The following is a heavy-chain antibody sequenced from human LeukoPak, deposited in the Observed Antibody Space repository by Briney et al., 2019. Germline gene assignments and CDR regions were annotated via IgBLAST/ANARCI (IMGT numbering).Heavy chain of an antibody. V-gene: IGHV3-30-3*01. J-gene: IGHJ4*02. Sequence: GRSLRLSCAASGFTFSSYAMHWVRQAPGKGLERVAVISYDGSNKYYADSVKGRFTISRDNSKNTLYLQMNSLRAEDTAVYYCARERDYDSSGYAFYFDYWGQGTLVTVSS. CDR1: GFTFSSYA. CDR3: ARERDYDSSGYAFYFDY. D-gene: IGHD3-22*01. CDR2: ISYDGSNK.